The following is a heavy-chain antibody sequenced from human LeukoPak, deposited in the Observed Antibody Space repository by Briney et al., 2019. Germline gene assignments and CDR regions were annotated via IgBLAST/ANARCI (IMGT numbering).Heavy chain of an antibody. CDR3: AKNRGGTYKYYMDV. Sequence: GGSLRLSCAASGFTFNNYDMRWVRQAPGRGLEWVSYVKGRGGATYYAASVKGRFTISRDNSKNTVYLQMGSLRAEDTAVYYCAKNRGGTYKYYMDVWGNGTTVTVSS. CDR1: GFTFNNYD. D-gene: IGHD1-1*01. CDR2: VKGRGGAT. J-gene: IGHJ6*03. V-gene: IGHV3-23*01.